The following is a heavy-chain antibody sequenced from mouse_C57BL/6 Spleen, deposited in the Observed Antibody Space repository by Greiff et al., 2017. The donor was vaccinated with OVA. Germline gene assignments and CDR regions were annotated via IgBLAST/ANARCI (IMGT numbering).Heavy chain of an antibody. CDR1: GYSFTGYY. Sequence: VHVKQSGPELVKPGASVKISCKASGYSFTGYYMNWVKQSPEKSLEWIGEINPSTGGTTYNQKFKAKATLTVDKSSSTAYMQLKSLTSEDSAVYYCARILITTVVDYAMDYWGQGTSVTVSS. CDR3: ARILITTVVDYAMDY. D-gene: IGHD1-1*01. V-gene: IGHV1-42*01. CDR2: INPSTGGT. J-gene: IGHJ4*01.